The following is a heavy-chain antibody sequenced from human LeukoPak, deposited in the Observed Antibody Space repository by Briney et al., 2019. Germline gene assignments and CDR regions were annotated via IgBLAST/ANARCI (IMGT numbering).Heavy chain of an antibody. J-gene: IGHJ5*02. D-gene: IGHD3-3*01. V-gene: IGHV4-59*01. CDR3: AGGRSGRDHWFDP. CDR1: GGSISSYY. Sequence: PSETLSLTCTVSGGSISSYYWSWIRQSPGKGLEWIGYIYYSGSTNFNPSLKSRVPISVDTSKNQFSLKLTSWAPGDTAVYYCAGGRSGRDHWFDPWGQGTLVTVSS. CDR2: IYYSGST.